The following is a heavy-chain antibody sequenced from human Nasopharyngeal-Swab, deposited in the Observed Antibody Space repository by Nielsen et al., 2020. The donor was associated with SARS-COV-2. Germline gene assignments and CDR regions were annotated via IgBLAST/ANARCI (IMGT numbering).Heavy chain of an antibody. Sequence: GESLKISCAVSGFSTSHVHWARQAPGKGLEWVAAISSDGNGKYYADSVQGRFTVSRDSSKNAPYLQVDRLTVEDTAVYYCTKDKRGSWTIDYWGQGTLVTVPS. D-gene: IGHD3/OR15-3a*01. CDR1: GFSTSH. CDR3: TKDKRGSWTIDY. J-gene: IGHJ4*02. CDR2: ISSDGNGK. V-gene: IGHV3-30*18.